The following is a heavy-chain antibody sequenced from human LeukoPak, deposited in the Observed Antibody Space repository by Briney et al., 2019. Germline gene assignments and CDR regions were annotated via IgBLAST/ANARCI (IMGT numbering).Heavy chain of an antibody. V-gene: IGHV1-2*02. J-gene: IGHJ4*02. CDR2: INPNNGGT. Sequence: ASVKVSCKASGYTFTSYYMHWVRQAPGQGLEWMGWINPNNGGTNYAQNFQGRVTMTRDTSISSAYMELSRLRSDDTAVYYCARSMDIVVVPAADSSGFDYWGQGTLVTVS. D-gene: IGHD2-2*03. CDR1: GYTFTSYY. CDR3: ARSMDIVVVPAADSSGFDY.